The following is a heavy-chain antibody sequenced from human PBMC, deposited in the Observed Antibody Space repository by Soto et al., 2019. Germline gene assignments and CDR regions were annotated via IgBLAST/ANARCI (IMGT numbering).Heavy chain of an antibody. D-gene: IGHD3-22*01. CDR2: IWYDGSNK. V-gene: IGHV3-33*01. Sequence: LRLSCAASGFTFSSYGMHWVRQAPGKGLEWVAVIWYDGSNKYYADSLKGRFTISRDNSKKTLYLQVNSLRAEDTAVYFCARDDYDSSGYYYVDYWGQGTLVTVSS. J-gene: IGHJ4*02. CDR3: ARDDYDSSGYYYVDY. CDR1: GFTFSSYG.